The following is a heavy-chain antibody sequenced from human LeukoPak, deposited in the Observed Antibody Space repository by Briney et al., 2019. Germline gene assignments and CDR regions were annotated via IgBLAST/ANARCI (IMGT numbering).Heavy chain of an antibody. D-gene: IGHD1-26*01. Sequence: SETLSLTCSVSGGSMTNLYWTWIRQPPGKGLEWIGDIYDSGSTRYNTSLESRVTISVDTSKNQFSLKLSSVTAADTAVYYCGRNNNLVGSTNNDAFDIWGQGTMVTVSS. J-gene: IGHJ3*02. V-gene: IGHV4-59*01. CDR1: GGSMTNLY. CDR2: IYDSGST. CDR3: GRNNNLVGSTNNDAFDI.